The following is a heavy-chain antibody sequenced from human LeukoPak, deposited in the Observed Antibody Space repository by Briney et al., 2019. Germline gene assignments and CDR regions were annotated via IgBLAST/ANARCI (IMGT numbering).Heavy chain of an antibody. V-gene: IGHV4-30-2*01. J-gene: IGHJ4*02. CDR1: GGSISSGGYS. D-gene: IGHD6-13*01. Sequence: SQTLSLTCAVSGGSISSGGYSWSWIRQPPGKGLEWIGYIYHSGSTYYNPSLKSRVTISVDRSKNQFSLKLSSVTAADTAVYYCARGEAARTFDYWGQGTLVTVSS. CDR2: IYHSGST. CDR3: ARGEAARTFDY.